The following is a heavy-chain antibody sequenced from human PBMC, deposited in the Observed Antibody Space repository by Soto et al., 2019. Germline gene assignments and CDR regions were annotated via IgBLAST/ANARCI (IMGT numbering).Heavy chain of an antibody. CDR2: IIPIVGTA. J-gene: IGHJ6*02. Sequence: QVQLVQDGAEVKKPGSSVKFSCKASGGTFSSYAISWVRQDPGQGREWMGVIIPIVGTANYAQKFQGRVTITADESTSTAYRELSSLRTEDTGVYYCADRWFGESDYGMDVWGQGTTDTVAS. D-gene: IGHD3-10*01. CDR1: GGTFSSYA. V-gene: IGHV1-69*01. CDR3: ADRWFGESDYGMDV.